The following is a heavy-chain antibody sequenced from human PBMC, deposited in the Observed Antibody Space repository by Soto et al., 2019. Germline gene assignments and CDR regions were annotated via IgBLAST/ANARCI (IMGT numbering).Heavy chain of an antibody. V-gene: IGHV3-7*03. CDR1: GFTFIIYW. Sequence: GGSMRLSWAAAGFTFIIYWLSWDRQAPGQGLEWVVNIKQDGSEKYYVDSVKGRFTISRDNAKNSLYLKMNSLRTEDTAVYYCARVFVSSSYFDYWGQGTMVTVFS. D-gene: IGHD6-6*01. J-gene: IGHJ4*02. CDR2: IKQDGSEK. CDR3: ARVFVSSSYFDY.